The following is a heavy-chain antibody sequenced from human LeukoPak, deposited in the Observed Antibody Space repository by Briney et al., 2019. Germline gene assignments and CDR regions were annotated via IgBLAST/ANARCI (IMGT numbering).Heavy chain of an antibody. CDR2: IYYSGST. CDR3: ARGVKGLRGAFDI. J-gene: IGHJ3*02. Sequence: SQTLSLTCTVSGGSISSGVYYWSWIRQHPGKGLEWIGCIYYSGSTYSNPSLKSRLTMSVDISKNQFSLKLSSVTAADTAVYYCARGVKGLRGAFDIWGQGTMVTVSS. D-gene: IGHD3-10*01. CDR1: GGSISSGVYY. V-gene: IGHV4-31*03.